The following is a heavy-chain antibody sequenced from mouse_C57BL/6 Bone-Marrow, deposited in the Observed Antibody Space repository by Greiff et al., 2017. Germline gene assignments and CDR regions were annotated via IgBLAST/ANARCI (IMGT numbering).Heavy chain of an antibody. Sequence: EVQLQQSGAELVRPRASVKLSCTASGFNIKDDYMHWVKQRPEQGLEWIGWIDPENGDTEYASKFQGKATITADTSSNTAYLQLSSLTSEDTAVYYCTRYYDYAYWGQGTLVTVSA. CDR3: TRYYDYAY. J-gene: IGHJ3*01. CDR2: IDPENGDT. V-gene: IGHV14-4*01. D-gene: IGHD2-4*01. CDR1: GFNIKDDY.